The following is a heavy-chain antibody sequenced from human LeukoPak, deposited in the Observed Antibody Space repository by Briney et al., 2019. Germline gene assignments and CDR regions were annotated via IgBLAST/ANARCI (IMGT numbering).Heavy chain of an antibody. V-gene: IGHV1-46*01. CDR1: GYTFTTYY. Sequence: ASVTVSCKTSGYTFTTYYIHWVRQAPGQGLEWMGVINPNGGGTAYLEKFQGRVTMTRDTSTSTVYMQLNSLRSEDMAVYYCARDPSGSWQRFDYWGQGTLVTVSS. D-gene: IGHD1-26*01. J-gene: IGHJ4*02. CDR3: ARDPSGSWQRFDY. CDR2: INPNGGGT.